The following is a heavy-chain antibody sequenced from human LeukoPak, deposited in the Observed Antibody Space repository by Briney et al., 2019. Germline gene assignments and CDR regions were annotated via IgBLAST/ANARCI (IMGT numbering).Heavy chain of an antibody. D-gene: IGHD6-19*01. J-gene: IGHJ4*02. CDR3: ARDHRIAVAGSDY. CDR1: GLTFSSYS. Sequence: PAGGSLRLSCAASGLTFSSYSMNWVRQAPGKGLEWVSYISSSSSTIYYADSVKGRFTISRDNAKNSLYLQMNSLRAEDTAVYYCARDHRIAVAGSDYWGQGTLVTVSS. CDR2: ISSSSSTI. V-gene: IGHV3-48*01.